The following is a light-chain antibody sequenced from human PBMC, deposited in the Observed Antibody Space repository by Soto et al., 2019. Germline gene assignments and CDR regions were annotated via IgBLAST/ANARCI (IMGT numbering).Light chain of an antibody. J-gene: IGKJ2*01. V-gene: IGKV3-20*01. Sequence: ENVLTQSPGTLSLSPGERATLSCRASQSGVSSSYLAWYQQKPGQAPRLLIYDTSSRATGIPDRFSGSGSGTDFTLTISRLEPEDFAVYYCQQYGSSPFTFGQGTKVDIK. CDR2: DTS. CDR3: QQYGSSPFT. CDR1: QSGVSSSY.